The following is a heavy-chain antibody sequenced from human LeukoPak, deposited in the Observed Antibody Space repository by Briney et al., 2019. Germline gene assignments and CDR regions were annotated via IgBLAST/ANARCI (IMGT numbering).Heavy chain of an antibody. CDR1: GFTFSSYG. V-gene: IGHV3-30*02. Sequence: GGFLRLSCAASGFTFSSYGMHWVRQAPGKGLEWVAFIRYDGSNKYYADSVKGRFTISRDNSKNTLYLQMNSLRAEDTAVYYCARDLPDISRAAAGAFDYWGQGTLVTVSS. CDR3: ARDLPDISRAAAGAFDY. CDR2: IRYDGSNK. D-gene: IGHD6-13*01. J-gene: IGHJ4*02.